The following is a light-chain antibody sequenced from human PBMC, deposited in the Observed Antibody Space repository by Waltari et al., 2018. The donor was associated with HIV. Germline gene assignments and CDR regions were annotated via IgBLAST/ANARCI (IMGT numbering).Light chain of an antibody. J-gene: IGLJ1*01. Sequence: QSVLTQPPSASGTPEQRVTISCSGSTSIIGRNTVSWFQQFPGTAPKVLIYGKNQLPSGVPDRFSGSKSGTSASLAISGLQDEDEADYYCCSYAGTYTYVFGSGTTVTVL. CDR3: CSYAGTYTYV. CDR2: GKN. V-gene: IGLV1-44*01. CDR1: TSIIGRNT.